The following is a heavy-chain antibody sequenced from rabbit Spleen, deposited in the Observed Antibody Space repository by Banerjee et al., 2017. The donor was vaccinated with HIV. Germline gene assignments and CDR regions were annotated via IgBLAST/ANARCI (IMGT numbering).Heavy chain of an antibody. CDR2: IYGGSSGST. Sequence: QSLEESGGGLVKPEGSLTLTCKASGFDLNAYYYMCWVRQAPGKGLEWIACIYGGSSGSTYYASWAKGRFSISRENAQNTVFLQMTSLTVADTATYFCARDAYGGGVSLVYGLDLWGQGTLVTVS. J-gene: IGHJ6*01. V-gene: IGHV1S40*01. CDR3: ARDAYGGGVSLVYGLDL. CDR1: GFDLNAYYY. D-gene: IGHD2-1*01.